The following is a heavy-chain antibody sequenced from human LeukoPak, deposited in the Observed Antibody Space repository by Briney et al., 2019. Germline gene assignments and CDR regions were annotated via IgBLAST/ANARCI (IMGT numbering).Heavy chain of an antibody. CDR3: ARDAAMTYRGYFDI. D-gene: IGHD2-21*01. V-gene: IGHV3-30*02. Sequence: VGSLRLSCQASRFTFEKYYMYWIRQAPGKGLEWVAHIRQDVDNKVYAASLKGRFTISRDNSEKTVFLQMNSVRPDDTAVYFCARDAAMTYRGYFDIWGRGTLVTVSS. J-gene: IGHJ2*01. CDR2: IRQDVDNK. CDR1: RFTFEKYY.